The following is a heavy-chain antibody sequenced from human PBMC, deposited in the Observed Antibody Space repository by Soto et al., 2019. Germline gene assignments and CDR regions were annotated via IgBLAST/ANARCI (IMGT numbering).Heavy chain of an antibody. V-gene: IGHV1-69*12. Sequence: QVQLVQSGAEVKKPGSSVRVSCKASGGTLSNYGISWVRQAPGQGLEWMGGIIPVFGTTNYAQKFQGRVTITADEAKSTVYMVVTSLRSEDTAVYYCSRGDATKIVVTTYYAMDVWGQGTTVSVSS. CDR1: GGTLSNYG. CDR2: IIPVFGTT. J-gene: IGHJ6*02. CDR3: SRGDATKIVVTTYYAMDV. D-gene: IGHD4-17*01.